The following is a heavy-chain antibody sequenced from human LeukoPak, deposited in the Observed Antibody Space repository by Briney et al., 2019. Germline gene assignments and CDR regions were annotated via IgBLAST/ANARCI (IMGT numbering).Heavy chain of an antibody. CDR2: ISAYNGNT. J-gene: IGHJ4*02. CDR3: ARDRARYYDILTGYSPPEFDY. CDR1: GHTFTSYG. V-gene: IGHV1-18*01. Sequence: ASVKVSCKASGHTFTSYGISWVRQAPGQGLEWMGWISAYNGNTNYAQKLQGRVTMTTDTSTSTAYMELRSLRSDDTAVYYCARDRARYYDILTGYSPPEFDYWGQGTLVTVSS. D-gene: IGHD3-9*01.